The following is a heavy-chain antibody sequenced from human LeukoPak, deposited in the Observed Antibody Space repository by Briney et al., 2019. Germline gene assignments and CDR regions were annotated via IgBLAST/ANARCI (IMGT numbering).Heavy chain of an antibody. CDR2: ISYDGSNK. J-gene: IGHJ4*02. D-gene: IGHD3-9*01. Sequence: PGRSLRLSCAASGFTFSNYGMHWVRQAPGKGLEWVAVISYDGSNKYYGDSVKGRFTISRDNSKNTLYLQMNSLRTEDTAVYYCAKGKVSPLRYFDWLSPDYWGQGTLVTVSS. CDR1: GFTFSNYG. CDR3: AKGKVSPLRYFDWLSPDY. V-gene: IGHV3-30*18.